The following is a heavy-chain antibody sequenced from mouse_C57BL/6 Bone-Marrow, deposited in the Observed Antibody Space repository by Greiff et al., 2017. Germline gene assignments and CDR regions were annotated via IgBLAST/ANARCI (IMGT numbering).Heavy chain of an antibody. CDR1: GYTFTDYY. J-gene: IGHJ2*01. Sequence: VQLQQSGPVLVKPGASVTMSCKASGYTFTDYYMNWVKQSHGKSLEWIGVINPYNGGTSYNQKFKGKVTLTVDKSSSTAYMELNSLTSEDSAVYYCANHYGSSPYFDYWGQGTTLTVSS. D-gene: IGHD1-1*01. CDR2: INPYNGGT. CDR3: ANHYGSSPYFDY. V-gene: IGHV1-19*01.